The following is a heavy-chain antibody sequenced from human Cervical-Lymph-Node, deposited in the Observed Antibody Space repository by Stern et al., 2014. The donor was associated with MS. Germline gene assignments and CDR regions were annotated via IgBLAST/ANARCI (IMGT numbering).Heavy chain of an antibody. CDR1: GGTLNTYG. D-gene: IGHD2-21*02. J-gene: IGHJ4*02. V-gene: IGHV1-69*01. CDR2: IIPRFGRS. Sequence: QVQLVESGAEVKKPGSSVKVSCKASGGTLNTYGISWVRQAPGQGLEWMGGIIPRFGRSNYAQKFQGRVTITADESMSTAYMELSSLRSEDTAVYYCARALLVHTSFHYFDVWGQGTLVTVSS. CDR3: ARALLVHTSFHYFDV.